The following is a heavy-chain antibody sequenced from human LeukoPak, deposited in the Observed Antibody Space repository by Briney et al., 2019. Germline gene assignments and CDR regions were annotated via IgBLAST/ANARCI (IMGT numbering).Heavy chain of an antibody. CDR3: AKAIFLVDYYDSSGQGPFDY. CDR2: IGTAGNT. J-gene: IGHJ4*02. Sequence: GGSLRLSCAASGFTFSSYDMHWVRQPTGKGLEWVSVIGTAGNTYYADSVKGRFTISRENAKNSLYLQMDSLRAEDTAVYYCAKAIFLVDYYDSSGQGPFDYWGQGTLVTVSS. CDR1: GFTFSSYD. D-gene: IGHD3-22*01. V-gene: IGHV3-13*01.